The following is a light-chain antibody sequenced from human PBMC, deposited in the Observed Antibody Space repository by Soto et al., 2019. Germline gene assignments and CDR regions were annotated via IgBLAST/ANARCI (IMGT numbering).Light chain of an antibody. V-gene: IGLV1-40*01. J-gene: IGLJ1*01. CDR2: GNS. Sequence: QSVLTQPPSVSGAPGQRVTISCTGSSSNIGAGYDVHWYQQLPGTAPKLLLYGNSNRPSGVPDRFSGSKSGTSASLAITGLQAEDEADYYCQSYDSSLSGYVFGTGTKATVL. CDR1: SSNIGAGYD. CDR3: QSYDSSLSGYV.